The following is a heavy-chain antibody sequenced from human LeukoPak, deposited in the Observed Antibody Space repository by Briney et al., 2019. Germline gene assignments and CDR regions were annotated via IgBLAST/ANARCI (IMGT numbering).Heavy chain of an antibody. V-gene: IGHV4-61*02. J-gene: IGHJ6*03. CDR1: GGSISSGSYY. Sequence: PSQTLSLTCTVSGGSISSGSYYWSWIRQPAGKGLEWIGRIYTSGSTNYNPSLKSRVTISVDTSKNQFSLKLSSVTAADTAVYYCARDGYYDFWSGYRWNYYYYMDVWGKGTTVTVSS. CDR3: ARDGYYDFWSGYRWNYYYYMDV. CDR2: IYTSGST. D-gene: IGHD3-3*01.